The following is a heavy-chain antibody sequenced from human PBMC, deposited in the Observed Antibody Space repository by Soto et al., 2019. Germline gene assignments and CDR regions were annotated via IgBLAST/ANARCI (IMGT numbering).Heavy chain of an antibody. CDR1: GFSFSRYA. CDR3: ARSRNGAVADSINF. Sequence: GGSLRLSCAASGFSFSRYAMHWVRQAPGEGLEWVAVISRDGSSKYYGDSVKGRFTVSRDNSNNTLFLSMTSLRPDDTGVFYCARSRNGAVADSINFWGQGTLVTVSS. V-gene: IGHV3-30-3*01. CDR2: ISRDGSSK. D-gene: IGHD2-8*01. J-gene: IGHJ4*02.